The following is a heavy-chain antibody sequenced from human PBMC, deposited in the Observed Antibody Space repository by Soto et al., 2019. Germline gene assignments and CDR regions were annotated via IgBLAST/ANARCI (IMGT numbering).Heavy chain of an antibody. CDR2: IYYSGST. V-gene: IGHV4-31*03. J-gene: IGHJ4*02. CDR3: GRGGQLGIDY. Sequence: QVQLQESGPGLVKPSQTLSLTCTVSGGSISSGGYYWSWIRQHPGKGLEWIGYIYYSGSTYYNPSLKSRVTISVDTAKNQFSLKVSSVTAAGTAVYFWGRGGQLGIDYWGQGTLVTVSS. CDR1: GGSISSGGYY. D-gene: IGHD7-27*01.